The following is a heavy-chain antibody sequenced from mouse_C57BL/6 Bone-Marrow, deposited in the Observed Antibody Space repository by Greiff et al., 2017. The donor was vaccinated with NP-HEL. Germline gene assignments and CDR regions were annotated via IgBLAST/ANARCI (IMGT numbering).Heavy chain of an antibody. CDR3: ARERICITTVFDY. CDR2: IYPGSGNT. CDR1: GYSFTSYY. D-gene: IGHD1-1*01. V-gene: IGHV1-66*01. J-gene: IGHJ2*01. Sequence: QVQLKESGPELVKPGASVKISCKASGYSFTSYYIHWVKQRPGQGLEWIGWIYPGSGNTKYNEKFKGKATLTADTSSSTAYMQLSSLTSEDSAVYYCARERICITTVFDYWGQGTTLTVSS.